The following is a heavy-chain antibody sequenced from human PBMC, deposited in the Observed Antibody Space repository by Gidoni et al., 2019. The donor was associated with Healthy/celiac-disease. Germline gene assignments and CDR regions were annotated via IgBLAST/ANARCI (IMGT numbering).Heavy chain of an antibody. CDR3: ARSPYDYVWGSYRYTREYYFDY. CDR1: GFSLSTSGMR. V-gene: IGHV2-70*04. D-gene: IGHD3-16*02. Sequence: QVTLKESGPALVKPTQTLTLTCTFSGFSLSTSGMRVSWIRQPPGKALEWLARIDWDDDKFYSTSLKTRLTISKDTSKNQVVLTMTNMDPVDTATYYCARSPYDYVWGSYRYTREYYFDYWGQGTLVTVSS. J-gene: IGHJ4*02. CDR2: IDWDDDK.